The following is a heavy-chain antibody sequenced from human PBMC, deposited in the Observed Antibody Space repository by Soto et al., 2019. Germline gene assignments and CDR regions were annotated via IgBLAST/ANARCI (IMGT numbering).Heavy chain of an antibody. CDR1: GGSVSSGSYY. J-gene: IGHJ4*02. Sequence: QVQLQESGPGLVKPSETLSLTCTVSGGSVSSGSYYWSWIRQPPGKGLEWIGYIYYSGSTKYNPSLKSRVTISVDTSKNQFSLKLSSVTAADTAVYYCARELSYGFFDYWGQGTLVTLSS. V-gene: IGHV4-61*01. D-gene: IGHD5-18*01. CDR3: ARELSYGFFDY. CDR2: IYYSGST.